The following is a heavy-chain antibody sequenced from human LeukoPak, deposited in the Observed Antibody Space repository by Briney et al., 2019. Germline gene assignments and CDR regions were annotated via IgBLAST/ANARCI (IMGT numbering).Heavy chain of an antibody. V-gene: IGHV3-30*04. CDR3: ARGVSVWYTYFQH. D-gene: IGHD6-13*01. CDR2: ISYDGSNK. CDR1: GFTFSNYA. Sequence: GGSLRLSCAASGFTFSNYAMNWVRQAPGKGLEWVAVISYDGSNKYYADSVKGRFTISRDNSKNTLYLQMNSLRAEDTAVYYCARGVSVWYTYFQHWGQGTLVTVSS. J-gene: IGHJ1*01.